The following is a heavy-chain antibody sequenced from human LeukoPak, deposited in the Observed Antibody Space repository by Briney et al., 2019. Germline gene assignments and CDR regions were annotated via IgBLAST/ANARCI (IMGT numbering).Heavy chain of an antibody. CDR3: ARVASQTQYSSGWLENDY. J-gene: IGHJ4*02. D-gene: IGHD6-19*01. CDR1: GYTFTGYY. Sequence: GASVKVSCKASGYTFTGYYMHWVRQAPGQGLEWMGWINPNSGGTNYAQKFQGRVTMTRDTSISTAYMELSRLRSDDTAVYYCARVASQTQYSSGWLENDYWGQGTLVTVSS. CDR2: INPNSGGT. V-gene: IGHV1-2*02.